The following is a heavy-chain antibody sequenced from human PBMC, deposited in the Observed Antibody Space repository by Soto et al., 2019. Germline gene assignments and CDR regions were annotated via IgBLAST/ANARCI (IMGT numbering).Heavy chain of an antibody. CDR2: IIPIFGTA. CDR1: GGTSSSYA. J-gene: IGHJ4*02. CDR3: ARDNKYYDFWSGYFLDY. D-gene: IGHD3-3*01. V-gene: IGHV1-69*06. Sequence: SVKVSCKASGGTSSSYAISWVRQAPGQGLEWMGGIIPIFGTANYAQKFQGRVTITADKSTSTAYMELSSLRSEDTAVYYCARDNKYYDFWSGYFLDYWGQGTLVTVSS.